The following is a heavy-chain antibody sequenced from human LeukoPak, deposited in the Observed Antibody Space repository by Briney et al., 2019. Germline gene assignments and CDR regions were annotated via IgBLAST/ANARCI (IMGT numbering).Heavy chain of an antibody. D-gene: IGHD6-13*01. J-gene: IGHJ4*02. CDR2: INWDST. CDR3: ARDYSSTYYRGFDY. Sequence: RAGGSLRLSCAASGFTFDNNGMSWVRQPPGKGLEWVSGINWDSTGYADSVKSRFTISRDNAKNSLYLQMNSLRAEDTALYYCARDYSSTYYRGFDYWGQGILVIVSS. V-gene: IGHV3-20*04. CDR1: GFTFDNNG.